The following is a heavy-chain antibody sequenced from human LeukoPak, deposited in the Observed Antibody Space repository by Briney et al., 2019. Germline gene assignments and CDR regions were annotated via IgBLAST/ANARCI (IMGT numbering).Heavy chain of an antibody. CDR1: GYSISSGGYS. J-gene: IGHJ3*02. D-gene: IGHD3-9*01. CDR3: AREAGAFEWLLGGAFDI. Sequence: SETLSLTCTVSGYSISSGGYSWSWIRQPPGKGLEWIGYIYYSGSTNYNPSLKSRVTISVDTSKNQFSLKLSSVTAADTAVYYCAREAGAFEWLLGGAFDIWGQGTMVTVSS. CDR2: IYYSGST. V-gene: IGHV4-61*08.